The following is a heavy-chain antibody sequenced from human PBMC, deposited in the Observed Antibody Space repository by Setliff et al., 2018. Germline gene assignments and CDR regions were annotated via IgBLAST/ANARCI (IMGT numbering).Heavy chain of an antibody. CDR2: INSDGSST. D-gene: IGHD1-26*01. CDR1: GFTFSNYW. J-gene: IGHJ3*02. V-gene: IGHV3-74*01. CDR3: IRDWGEAGSTNAFDI. Sequence: GGSLRLSCAASGFTFSNYWMHWVRQAPGKGLVWVSHINSDGSSTNYADSVKGRFTISRDNAKNTVYLQLNRLRADDTAVYYCIRDWGEAGSTNAFDIWGQGTVVTVSS.